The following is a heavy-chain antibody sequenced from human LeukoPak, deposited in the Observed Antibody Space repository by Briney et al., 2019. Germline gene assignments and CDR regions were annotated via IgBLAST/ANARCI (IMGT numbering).Heavy chain of an antibody. CDR3: ARPVCSSTSCYKEGNWFDP. D-gene: IGHD2-2*02. V-gene: IGHV4-39*01. CDR2: IYYSGST. Sequence: PSETLSLTCTVSGGSISSSSYYWGWIRQPPGKGLEWTGSIYYSGSTYYNPSLKSRVTISVDTSKNQFSLKLRSVTAADTAVYYCARPVCSSTSCYKEGNWFDPWGQGTLVTVSS. CDR1: GGSISSSSYY. J-gene: IGHJ5*02.